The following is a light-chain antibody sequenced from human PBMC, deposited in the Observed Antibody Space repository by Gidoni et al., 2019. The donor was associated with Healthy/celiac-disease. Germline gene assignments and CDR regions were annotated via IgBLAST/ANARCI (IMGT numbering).Light chain of an antibody. J-gene: IGKJ4*01. CDR1: QSISSY. V-gene: IGKV1-39*01. CDR3: QKSDRKTPFT. CDR2: AAS. Sequence: DIQMTQSPSSLSASVGDRVTITCRASQSISSYLNWYQQKPGKAPKLLIYAASSLQSGVPSRLSGSGSGTDYTITISSMQPEEYATYYCQKSDRKTPFTFGGGTKVEIK.